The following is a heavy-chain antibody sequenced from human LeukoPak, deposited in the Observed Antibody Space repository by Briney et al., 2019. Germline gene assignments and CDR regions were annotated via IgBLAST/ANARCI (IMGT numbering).Heavy chain of an antibody. CDR3: AATYYYDGSGDY. CDR1: GFTFSRYG. V-gene: IGHV3-33*01. CDR2: IWYDGSNR. Sequence: PGGSLRLSCTASGFTFSRYGMHWVRQAPGKGLEWVAVIWYDGSNRQYADSVKGRFTISRDNSKNTLYLQMNSLRTEDTAVYYCAATYYYDGSGDYWGQGTLVTVSS. J-gene: IGHJ4*02. D-gene: IGHD3-22*01.